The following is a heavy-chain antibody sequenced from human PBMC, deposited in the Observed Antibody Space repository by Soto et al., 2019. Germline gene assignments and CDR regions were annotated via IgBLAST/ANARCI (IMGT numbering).Heavy chain of an antibody. D-gene: IGHD5-12*01. V-gene: IGHV4-31*03. CDR2: IYYSGST. CDR3: ARGWTGGYVHHFDY. J-gene: IGHJ4*02. Sequence: SETLSLTCTVSGGSISSGGYYWSWIRQHPGKGLEWIGYIYYSGSTYYNPSLKSRVTISVDTSKNQFSLKLSSVTAADTAVYYCARGWTGGYVHHFDYWGQGTLVTVSS. CDR1: GGSISSGGYY.